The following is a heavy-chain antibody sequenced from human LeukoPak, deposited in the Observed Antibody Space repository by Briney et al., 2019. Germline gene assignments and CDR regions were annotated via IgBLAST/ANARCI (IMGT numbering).Heavy chain of an antibody. V-gene: IGHV3-30-3*01. Sequence: HSGGSLRLSCAASGFTFSDYYMSWIRQAPGKGLEWVAVISYDGSNKYYADSVKGRFTISRDNSKNTLYLQMNSLRAEDTAVYYCARVGDSSSWYEVDYWGQGTLVTVSS. J-gene: IGHJ4*02. CDR3: ARVGDSSSWYEVDY. D-gene: IGHD6-13*01. CDR1: GFTFSDYY. CDR2: ISYDGSNK.